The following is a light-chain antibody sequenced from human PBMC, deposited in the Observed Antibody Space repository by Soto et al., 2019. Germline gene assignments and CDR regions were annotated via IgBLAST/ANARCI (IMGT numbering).Light chain of an antibody. Sequence: NFMLTQPHSVSESPGKTVTISCTRSSGSIASNYVQWYQQRPGSAPTTVICEDNQRPSGVPDRFSGSIDSSSNSASLTISGLKTEDEADYYCQSYDSSNVVFGGGTKVTVL. CDR3: QSYDSSNVV. CDR1: SGSIASNY. CDR2: EDN. J-gene: IGLJ2*01. V-gene: IGLV6-57*04.